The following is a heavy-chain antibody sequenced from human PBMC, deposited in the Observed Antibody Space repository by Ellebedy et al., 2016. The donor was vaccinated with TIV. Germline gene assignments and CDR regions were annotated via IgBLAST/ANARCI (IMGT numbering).Heavy chain of an antibody. CDR3: VRDAMRGGDFDY. CDR2: IHPDGRET. CDR1: GFSFSKYW. Sequence: PGGSLRLSCAASGFSFSKYWMIRVRQAPGKGPEWVANIHPDGRETYDLDSVKGRFTISRDNAKNSLYLQMNSLRAEDNAMYYCVRDAMRGGDFDYWGQGTLVTVSS. D-gene: IGHD2-2*01. V-gene: IGHV3-7*01. J-gene: IGHJ4*02.